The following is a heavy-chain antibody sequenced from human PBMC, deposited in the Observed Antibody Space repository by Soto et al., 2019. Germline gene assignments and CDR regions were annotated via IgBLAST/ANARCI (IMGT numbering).Heavy chain of an antibody. D-gene: IGHD3-16*01. Sequence: QVQLQESGPGLVKPSQTLSLTCTVSGGSTSSDNYWSWIRQPPGKGLEWIGHIYYSGNTDYNPSLKSRHAISIDTSKNQFSMKLSSVTAAFTAVYFCAREGGESSDGLYYFDSWGQGSLVTVSS. CDR2: IYYSGNT. CDR3: AREGGESSDGLYYFDS. V-gene: IGHV4-30-4*01. J-gene: IGHJ4*02. CDR1: GGSTSSDNY.